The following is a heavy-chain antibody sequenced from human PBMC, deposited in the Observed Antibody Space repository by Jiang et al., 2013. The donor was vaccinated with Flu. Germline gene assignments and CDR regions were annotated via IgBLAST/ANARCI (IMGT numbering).Heavy chain of an antibody. V-gene: IGHV2-5*02. J-gene: IGHJ3*02. CDR1: ASHSALLEWV. CDR2: IYWDDDR. CDR3: AHVVITYGGVIGDDAFDI. Sequence: TLTCTSLASHSALLEWVWAGSVSPHGKALEWLAVIYWDDDRRYSPSLKSRLAITKDTSRNQVVLIMTNMDPVDTATYYCAHVVITYGGVIGDDAFDIWGQGTVVTVSS. D-gene: IGHD3-16*02.